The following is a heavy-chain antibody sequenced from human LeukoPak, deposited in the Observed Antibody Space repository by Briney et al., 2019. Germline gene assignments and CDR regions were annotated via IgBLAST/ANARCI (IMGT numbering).Heavy chain of an antibody. CDR1: GGSFSGYY. CDR2: INHSGST. D-gene: IGHD3-10*01. J-gene: IGHJ6*03. V-gene: IGHV4-34*01. CDR3: ARGGGLWFGGYYYMDV. Sequence: PSETLSLTCAVYGGSFSGYYWSWIRQPPGKGLEWIGEINHSGSTNYNPSPKSRVTISVDTSKNQFSLKLSSVTAADTAVYYCARGGGLWFGGYYYMDVWGKGTTVTVSS.